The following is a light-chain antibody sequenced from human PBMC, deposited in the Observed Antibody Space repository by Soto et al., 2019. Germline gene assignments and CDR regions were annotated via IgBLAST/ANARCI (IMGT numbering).Light chain of an antibody. J-gene: IGKJ1*01. V-gene: IGKV1-39*01. CDR1: QSISSY. CDR3: QQSYSTPPT. Sequence: DIQMTQPPSSLSASVGDMDTITCRASQSISSYLNWYQQKPGKAPKLLIYAASSLQSGVPSRFSGSGSGTDFTLTIISLQPEDFATYYCQQSYSTPPTFGQGTKVDIK. CDR2: AAS.